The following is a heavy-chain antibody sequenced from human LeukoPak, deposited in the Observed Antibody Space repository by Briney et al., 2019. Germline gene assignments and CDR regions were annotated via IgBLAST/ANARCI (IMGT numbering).Heavy chain of an antibody. CDR3: ARPSVAGFGPTNWFDP. CDR1: GYTFTGYY. V-gene: IGHV1-2*02. Sequence: GASVKVSCKASGYTFTGYYMHWVRQAPGQGLEWMGWINPNSGGTNYAQKFQGRVTMTRDTSISTAYMELSRLRSDDTAVYYCARPSVAGFGPTNWFDPWGQGTLVAVSS. CDR2: INPNSGGT. D-gene: IGHD6-19*01. J-gene: IGHJ5*02.